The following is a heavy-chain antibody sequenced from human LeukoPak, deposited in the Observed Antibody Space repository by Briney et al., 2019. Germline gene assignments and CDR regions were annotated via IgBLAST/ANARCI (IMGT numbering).Heavy chain of an antibody. CDR2: MNPNSGNT. Sequence: GASVKVSCKASGYTFTSYDINWVRQATGQGLEWMGWMNPNSGNTGYAQKFQGRVTMTRNTSISTAYRELSSLRSEDTAVYYCASVDSSGYYFNYYYGMDVWGQGTTVTVSS. D-gene: IGHD3-22*01. CDR1: GYTFTSYD. CDR3: ASVDSSGYYFNYYYGMDV. V-gene: IGHV1-8*01. J-gene: IGHJ6*02.